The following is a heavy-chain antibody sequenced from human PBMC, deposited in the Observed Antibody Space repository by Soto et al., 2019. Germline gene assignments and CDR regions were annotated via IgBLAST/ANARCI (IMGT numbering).Heavy chain of an antibody. CDR2: ISAYNGNT. CDR3: AREELLWFGELLYDYYYYGMDV. J-gene: IGHJ6*02. V-gene: IGHV1-18*01. D-gene: IGHD3-10*01. Sequence: ASVKVSCKASGYTFTSYGISWVRQAPGQGLEWMGWISAYNGNTNYAQKLQGRVTMTTDTSTSTAYMELRSLRSDDTAVYYCAREELLWFGELLYDYYYYGMDVWGQGTTVTV. CDR1: GYTFTSYG.